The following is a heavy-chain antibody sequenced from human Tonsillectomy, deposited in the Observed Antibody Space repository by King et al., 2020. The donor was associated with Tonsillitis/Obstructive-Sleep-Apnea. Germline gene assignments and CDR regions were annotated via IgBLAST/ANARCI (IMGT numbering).Heavy chain of an antibody. CDR3: ARHPAGYNFGNSQFDP. CDR2: IDPSNSST. CDR1: GNSFTNYW. V-gene: IGHV5-10-1*01. J-gene: IGHJ5*02. Sequence: QLVQSGAEVKKPGESLRISCKGSGNSFTNYWISWVRQMSGKGLEWMGRIDPSNSSTKYGPTFQGRVTISVDESISTAYFQGGTLEASDTAMHYCARHPAGYNFGNSQFDPWGQGTLVTVSS. D-gene: IGHD5-18*01.